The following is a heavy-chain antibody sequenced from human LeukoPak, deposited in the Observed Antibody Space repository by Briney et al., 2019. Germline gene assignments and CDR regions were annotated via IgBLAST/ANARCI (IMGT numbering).Heavy chain of an antibody. CDR2: IYSGGST. D-gene: IGHD4-17*01. CDR1: GFTVSSNY. V-gene: IGHV3-66*01. CDR3: ARVGPDDYVYWYFDL. Sequence: GGSLRLSCAASGFTVSSNYMSWVRQAPGKGLEWVSVIYSGGSTYYADSVKGRFTISRDNSKNTLYLQMNSLRAEDTAVYYCARVGPDDYVYWYFDLWGRGTLVTVSS. J-gene: IGHJ2*01.